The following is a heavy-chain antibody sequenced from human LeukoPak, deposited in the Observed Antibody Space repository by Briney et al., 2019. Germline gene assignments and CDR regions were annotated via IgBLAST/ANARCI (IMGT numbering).Heavy chain of an antibody. J-gene: IGHJ6*04. CDR1: GFTFSSYW. Sequence: GGSLRLSCTVSGFTFSSYWMTWVRQAPGKGLEWVANIKQDGSQKYYVDSVKGRFTISRDNAKNSLYLQMNSLRAEDTAVYYCAELGITMIGGVWGKGTTVTISS. CDR2: IKQDGSQK. V-gene: IGHV3-7*01. D-gene: IGHD3-10*02. CDR3: AELGITMIGGV.